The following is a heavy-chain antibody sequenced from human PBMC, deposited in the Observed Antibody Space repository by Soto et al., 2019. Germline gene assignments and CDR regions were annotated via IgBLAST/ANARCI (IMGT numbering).Heavy chain of an antibody. J-gene: IGHJ4*02. CDR2: IQGRDDTT. CDR3: AKETDPRCCYGVDY. D-gene: IGHD2-2*01. V-gene: IGHV3-23*01. Sequence: EVQLLESGGGLVQPGGSLTLSCAASGFTFSTYAMGWVRQAPGKGLEWVSTIQGRDDTTFYADSVRGRSTISRDNSKNTMSLQMNTLRGDDTAVYYCAKETDPRCCYGVDYWGQGALVTVSS. CDR1: GFTFSTYA.